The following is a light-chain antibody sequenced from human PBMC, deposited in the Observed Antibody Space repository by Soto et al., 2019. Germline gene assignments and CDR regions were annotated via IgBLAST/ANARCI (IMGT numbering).Light chain of an antibody. CDR2: GAF. V-gene: IGKV3-11*01. CDR1: PSVTNF. Sequence: EIVLTQSPATPSLSPGERATLSCRASPSVTNFLAWYQQKPGQAHRLIVYGAFNRATGIPARFSGSGSGTDFTLTISSLEPEDFAVYYCQQRNIWPTVTFGQGTRLEIK. CDR3: QQRNIWPTVT. J-gene: IGKJ5*01.